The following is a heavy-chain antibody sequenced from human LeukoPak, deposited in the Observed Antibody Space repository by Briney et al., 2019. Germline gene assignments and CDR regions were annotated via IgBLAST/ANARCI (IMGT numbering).Heavy chain of an antibody. Sequence: PGGSLRLSCAASGFIFSSYSMNWVRQAPGKGLEWVSYISSSGHTIYYADSVKGRFTISRDNVKNSLYLQMNSLRDEDTAVYFCASLSSAWDYYFLDYWGQGILVTVSS. CDR2: ISSSGHTI. D-gene: IGHD6-19*01. CDR1: GFIFSSYS. CDR3: ASLSSAWDYYFLDY. J-gene: IGHJ4*02. V-gene: IGHV3-48*02.